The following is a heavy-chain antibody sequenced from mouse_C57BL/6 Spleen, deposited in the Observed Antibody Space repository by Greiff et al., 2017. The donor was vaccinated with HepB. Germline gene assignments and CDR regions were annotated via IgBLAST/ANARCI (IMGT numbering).Heavy chain of an antibody. V-gene: IGHV1-26*01. CDR3: ARYGITTVVASRAMDY. Sequence: VQLQQSGPELVKPGASVKISCKASGYTFTDYYMNWVKQSHGKSLEWIGDINPNNGGTSYNQKFKGKATLTVDKSSSTAYMELRSLTSEDSAVYYCARYGITTVVASRAMDYWGQGTSVTVSS. D-gene: IGHD1-1*01. CDR2: INPNNGGT. CDR1: GYTFTDYY. J-gene: IGHJ4*01.